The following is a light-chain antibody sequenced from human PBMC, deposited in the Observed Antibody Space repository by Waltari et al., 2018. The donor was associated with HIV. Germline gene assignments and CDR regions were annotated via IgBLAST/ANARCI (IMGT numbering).Light chain of an antibody. J-gene: IGKJ2*01. V-gene: IGKV2D-29*01. CDR3: MQSIQLLYT. CDR2: EVS. Sequence: IVMTQSPTSLSVTLGEPASISCRSSHSLVHSDGKTYLYWYFQRPGQPPQLLMYEVSNRFSGVPDRVSGSGSGTDFTLKISRVEAEDVGVYYCMQSIQLLYTFGQGTKLELQ. CDR1: HSLVHSDGKTY.